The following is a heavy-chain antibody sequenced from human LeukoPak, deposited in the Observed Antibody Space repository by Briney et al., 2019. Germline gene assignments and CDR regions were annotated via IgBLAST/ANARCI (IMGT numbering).Heavy chain of an antibody. D-gene: IGHD2-21*01. CDR3: ARDFGLTYSNFDY. J-gene: IGHJ4*02. Sequence: ASVKVSCKTSGYTFTNYYIHWVRQAPGQGLEWMGMINPRGGSTTYAQKFQGRVTMTKDMSTTTLYMELSSLRSEDTAVYHCARDFGLTYSNFDYWGQGTLVTVSS. CDR2: INPRGGST. CDR1: GYTFTNYY. V-gene: IGHV1-46*01.